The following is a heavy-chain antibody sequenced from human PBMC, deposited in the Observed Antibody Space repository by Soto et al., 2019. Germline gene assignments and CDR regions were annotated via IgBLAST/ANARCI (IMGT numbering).Heavy chain of an antibody. CDR3: AREGVHNYNEYNLDN. Sequence: GGSLRLSCAASGLIFSTYSMHWVRQAPGKGLEWVSSISGSLGYVHYADSVKGRFTVSRDNIGTSLYLQMNSLRAEDTAVYYCAREGVHNYNEYNLDNWGLGTLVTVSS. CDR1: GLIFSTYS. CDR2: ISGSLGYV. D-gene: IGHD4-4*01. V-gene: IGHV3-21*01. J-gene: IGHJ4*02.